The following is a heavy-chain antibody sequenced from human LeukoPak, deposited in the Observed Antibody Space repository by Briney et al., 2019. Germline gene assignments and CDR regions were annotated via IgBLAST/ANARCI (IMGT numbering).Heavy chain of an antibody. V-gene: IGHV4-59*01. CDR1: GGSISSYY. CDR2: IYYSGST. J-gene: IGHJ4*02. Sequence: PSETLSLTCTVSGGSISSYYWSWIRQPPGKGLEWIGYIYYSGSTNYNPSLKSRVTISVDTSKDQFSLKLSSVTAADTAVYYCAKVAVAGPISYWGQGTLVTVSS. CDR3: AKVAVAGPISY. D-gene: IGHD6-19*01.